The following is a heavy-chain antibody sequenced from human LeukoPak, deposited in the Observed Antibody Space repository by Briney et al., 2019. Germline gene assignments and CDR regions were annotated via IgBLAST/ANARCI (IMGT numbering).Heavy chain of an antibody. CDR2: ISSSGSTI. Sequence: PGGSLRLSCAASGFTFSDYYMSWIRQAPGKGLEWVSYISSSGSTIYYADSVKGRFTISRDNAKNSLYLQMNSLRAEDTALYYCARNDDYSNRGYDYWGQGTLVTVSS. V-gene: IGHV3-11*01. D-gene: IGHD4-11*01. J-gene: IGHJ4*02. CDR3: ARNDDYSNRGYDY. CDR1: GFTFSDYY.